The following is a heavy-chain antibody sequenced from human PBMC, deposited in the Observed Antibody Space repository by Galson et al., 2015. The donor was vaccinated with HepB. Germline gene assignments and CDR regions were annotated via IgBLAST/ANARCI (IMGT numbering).Heavy chain of an antibody. CDR1: GYDLSSYW. Sequence: QSGAEVKKPGESLKISCKGSGYDLSSYWIAWVRQMPGKGLEYMGIIYPGDSETRYSPSFQGQVTISADKSISTAYLQWSTLKASDTAMYYCASHKGYSGYYHWGQGTLVTVSS. CDR3: ASHKGYSGYYH. CDR2: IYPGDSET. J-gene: IGHJ4*02. V-gene: IGHV5-51*03. D-gene: IGHD5-12*01.